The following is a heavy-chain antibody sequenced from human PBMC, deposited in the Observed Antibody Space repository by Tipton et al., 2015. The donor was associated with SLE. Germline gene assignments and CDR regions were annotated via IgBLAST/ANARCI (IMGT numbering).Heavy chain of an antibody. CDR1: GFAFSSYG. Sequence: RSLRLSCAASGFAFSSYGMHWVRQAPGKGLEWVAVISHDGSSNFKADSVKGRFTISRDNSKNTLYLQMNSLRAEDTAVYYCAGQGITGTRNYYYMDVWGKGTTVTVSS. CDR3: AGQGITGTRNYYYMDV. J-gene: IGHJ6*03. CDR2: ISHDGSSN. D-gene: IGHD1-20*01. V-gene: IGHV3-30*03.